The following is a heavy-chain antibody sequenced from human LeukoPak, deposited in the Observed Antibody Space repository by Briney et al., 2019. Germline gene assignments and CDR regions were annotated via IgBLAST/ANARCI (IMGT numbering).Heavy chain of an antibody. V-gene: IGHV3-48*01. Sequence: PGGSLRLSCAASGFTFSSYTMNWVRQAPGKGLEWVSYISSSGSTIYYADSVKGRFTISRDNAKNSLYMQVNSLRAEDTAVYYCARASPYYYYMDVWGKGTTVTVSS. J-gene: IGHJ6*03. CDR2: ISSSGSTI. CDR3: ARASPYYYYMDV. CDR1: GFTFSSYT.